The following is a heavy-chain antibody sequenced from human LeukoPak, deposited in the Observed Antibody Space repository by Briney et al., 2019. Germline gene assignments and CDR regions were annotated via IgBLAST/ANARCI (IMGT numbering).Heavy chain of an antibody. CDR2: ISGSGGTT. Sequence: GGSLRLSCAASGFTFSTYAMSWVRQAPGKGLEWVSVISGSGGTTYYADSVEGRFTISRDNSKNTLYLQMNSLRAEDTAVYYCAKGPSSSCFGYWGQGTLVTVSS. D-gene: IGHD6-13*01. CDR3: AKGPSSSCFGY. CDR1: GFTFSTYA. J-gene: IGHJ4*02. V-gene: IGHV3-23*01.